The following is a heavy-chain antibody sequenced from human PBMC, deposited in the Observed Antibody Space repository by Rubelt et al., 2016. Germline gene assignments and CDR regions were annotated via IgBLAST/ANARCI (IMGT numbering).Heavy chain of an antibody. V-gene: IGHV4-59*12. D-gene: IGHD6-13*01. CDR2: INHSGST. J-gene: IGHJ4*02. CDR1: GGSITSYY. Sequence: QVQLQESGPGLVKASETLSLTCSVSGGSITSYYWSWIRQPPGKGLEWIGEINHSGSTNSNPSLKSRVTISVDTSKNQFSLKLGSVTAADTAVYYCARGLFPGIAGLCCWGQGTLVTVSS. CDR3: ARGLFPGIAGLCC.